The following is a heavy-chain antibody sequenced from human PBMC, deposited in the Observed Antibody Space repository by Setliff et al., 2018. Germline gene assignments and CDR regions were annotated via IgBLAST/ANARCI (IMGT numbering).Heavy chain of an antibody. D-gene: IGHD3-10*01. Sequence: GESLRLSCAASGFTFSNAWMSWVRQAPGEGLEWVGQIKRNTAGETTDYAAPVKGRFIISRDESKRTLYLQMNSLNNEDTALNYCMSNPSGTYSTYYFYYNLDVWGKGTQVTVSS. J-gene: IGHJ6*03. CDR1: GFTFSNAW. CDR3: MSNPSGTYSTYYFYYNLDV. CDR2: IKRNTAGETT. V-gene: IGHV3-15*01.